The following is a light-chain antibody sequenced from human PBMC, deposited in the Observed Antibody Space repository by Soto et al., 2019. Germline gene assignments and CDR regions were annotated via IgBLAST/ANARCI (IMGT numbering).Light chain of an antibody. CDR3: MQATQFPHS. CDR2: KIS. V-gene: IGKV2-24*01. CDR1: QSLVHRDGNTY. Sequence: DIVMTQTPLSSPVTLGQPASISCRSSQSLVHRDGNTYLSWLQQRPGQPPRVLTYKISNRFSGVADRFSGTGAGTVFTLKISRVEAEDVGVYYCMQATQFPHSLGQWTKLEIK. J-gene: IGKJ2*03.